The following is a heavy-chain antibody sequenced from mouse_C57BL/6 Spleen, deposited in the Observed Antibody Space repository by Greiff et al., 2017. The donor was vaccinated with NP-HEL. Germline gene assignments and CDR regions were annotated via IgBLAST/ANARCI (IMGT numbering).Heavy chain of an antibody. CDR3: ATMVTRAWFAY. CDR2: FNPSWGYT. D-gene: IGHD2-2*01. V-gene: IGHV1-4*01. Sequence: QVQLKESGAELARPGASVKMSCKASGYTFTSYTMHWVKQRPGQGLDWMGYFNPSWGYTKYNQKFKDKATLTADKSSSTAYRQLSSLTSEDSAVYYCATMVTRAWFAYWGQGTLVTVSA. J-gene: IGHJ3*01. CDR1: GYTFTSYT.